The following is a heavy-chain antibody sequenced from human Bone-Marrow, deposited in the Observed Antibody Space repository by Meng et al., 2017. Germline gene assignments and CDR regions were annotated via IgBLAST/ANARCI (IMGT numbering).Heavy chain of an antibody. V-gene: IGHV1-2*02. J-gene: IGHJ6*02. Sequence: ASVKVSCKASGYTFTGYYMHWVRQAPGQGLEWMGWINPNSGGTNYAQKFQGRVTMTRDTSISTAYMELSRLRSDDTTVYYCARGSPYIYYYGSGSYYRPPLGGGYYGMDVWGQGTTVTVSS. CDR3: ARGSPYIYYYGSGSYYRPPLGGGYYGMDV. CDR2: INPNSGGT. D-gene: IGHD3-10*01. CDR1: GYTFTGYY.